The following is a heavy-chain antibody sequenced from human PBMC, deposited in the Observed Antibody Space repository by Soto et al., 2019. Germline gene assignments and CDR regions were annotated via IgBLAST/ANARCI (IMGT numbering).Heavy chain of an antibody. CDR2: ISAYKGNT. CDR1: GYTFTSYG. J-gene: IGHJ4*02. CDR3: ARTTEGMWSDY. V-gene: IGHV1-18*01. D-gene: IGHD4-17*01. Sequence: QVQLVQSGAEVKKPGASVKVSCKASGYTFTSYGISWVRQAPGQGLEWMGWISAYKGNTNYAQKLQGXXTXTXDTSTSTAYMELRSLRFDDTAVYYCARTTEGMWSDYWGQGTPVTVSS.